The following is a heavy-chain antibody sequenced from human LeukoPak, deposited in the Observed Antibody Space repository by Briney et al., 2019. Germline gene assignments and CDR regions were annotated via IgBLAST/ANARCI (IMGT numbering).Heavy chain of an antibody. J-gene: IGHJ3*02. V-gene: IGHV4-59*01. CDR3: ARGFSGHYYAVDI. D-gene: IGHD3-22*01. Sequence: SETLSLTCSVSGGSISSNYWSWIRQPPGKELEWIGYLYYSGSTNYNPSLKSRVTISVDTSKDQFSLNLTSVTAADTAVYYCARGFSGHYYAVDIWGQGTMVTVSS. CDR1: GGSISSNY. CDR2: LYYSGST.